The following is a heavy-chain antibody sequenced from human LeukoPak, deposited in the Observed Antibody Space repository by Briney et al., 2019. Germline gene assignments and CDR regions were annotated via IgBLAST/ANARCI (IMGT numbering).Heavy chain of an antibody. CDR3: AKLYSSSWYVKY. CDR2: ISGSGGST. D-gene: IGHD6-13*01. J-gene: IGHJ4*02. Sequence: PGGSLRLSCAASGFTFSSYAMSWVRQAPGKGLEWVSAISGSGGSTYYAESVKGRFTISRDNSKNTLYLQMNSLRAEDTAVYYCAKLYSSSWYVKYWGQGTLVTVSS. V-gene: IGHV3-23*01. CDR1: GFTFSSYA.